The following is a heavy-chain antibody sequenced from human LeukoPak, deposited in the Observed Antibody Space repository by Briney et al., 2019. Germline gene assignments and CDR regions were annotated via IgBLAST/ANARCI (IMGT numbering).Heavy chain of an antibody. CDR2: IRYDGSNK. D-gene: IGHD6-13*01. CDR1: GFTFSSYG. CDR3: AKKGSSSWTTLDY. J-gene: IGHJ4*02. V-gene: IGHV3-30*02. Sequence: GGSLRLSCAASGFTFSSYGMHWVRQAPGKGLEWVAFIRYDGSNKYYADSVKGRFTISRDNSKNTLYLQMNSLRAEDTAVYYCAKKGSSSWTTLDYWGQGTLVTVSS.